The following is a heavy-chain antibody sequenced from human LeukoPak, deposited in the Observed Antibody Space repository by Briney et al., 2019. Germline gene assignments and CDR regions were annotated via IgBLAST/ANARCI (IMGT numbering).Heavy chain of an antibody. D-gene: IGHD3-16*02. Sequence: SETLSLTCTVSGGSISSYYWSWIRQPPGKGLEWIGYIYYSGSTNYNPSLKSRVTISVDTSKNQFSLKLSSVTAADTAVYYCARSLTYYDYVWGSYQGCYYYGMDVWGQGTTVTVSS. J-gene: IGHJ6*02. V-gene: IGHV4-59*08. CDR2: IYYSGST. CDR1: GGSISSYY. CDR3: ARSLTYYDYVWGSYQGCYYYGMDV.